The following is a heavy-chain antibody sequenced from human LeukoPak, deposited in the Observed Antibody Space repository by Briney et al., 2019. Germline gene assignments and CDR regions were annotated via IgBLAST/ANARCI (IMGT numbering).Heavy chain of an antibody. J-gene: IGHJ4*02. CDR2: IYYSGST. D-gene: IGHD2-21*01. CDR1: SGSISSHY. Sequence: SETLSLTCTVSSGSISSHYWSWIRQPPGKGLEWIGYIYYSGSTNYNPSLQSRITISVDTSKNQFSLKLSSVTAADTAVYYCARGIRGFDYWGQGTLVTVSS. V-gene: IGHV4-59*08. CDR3: ARGIRGFDY.